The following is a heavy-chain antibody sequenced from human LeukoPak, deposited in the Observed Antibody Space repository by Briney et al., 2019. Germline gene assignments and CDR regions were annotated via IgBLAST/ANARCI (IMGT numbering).Heavy chain of an antibody. CDR3: ARSSSGSGSYYPSP. CDR1: GYTLTGYY. CDR2: INPNSGGT. J-gene: IGHJ5*02. Sequence: ASVKVSCKASGYTLTGYYMHWVRQAPGQGLEWMGWINPNSGGTNYAQKFQGRVTMTRDTSISTAYMELSRLRSDDTAVYYCARSSSGSGSYYPSPWGQGTLVTVSS. V-gene: IGHV1-2*02. D-gene: IGHD3-10*01.